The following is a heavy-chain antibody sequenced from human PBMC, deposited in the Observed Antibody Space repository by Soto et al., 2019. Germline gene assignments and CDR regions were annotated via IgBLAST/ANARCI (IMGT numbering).Heavy chain of an antibody. Sequence: EVQLAESGGGMVQPGGSLRLSCVASGFTFSSYDMHWVRQAPGKGLEYVSSISSNGGTTYYGNSVKGRFTISRDNSKNTHYLQICSLRAEDMAVYYCVRRVSGNYDYWGQGTLVTVSS. V-gene: IGHV3-64*01. CDR1: GFTFSSYD. CDR3: VRRVSGNYDY. CDR2: ISSNGGTT. J-gene: IGHJ4*02. D-gene: IGHD1-7*01.